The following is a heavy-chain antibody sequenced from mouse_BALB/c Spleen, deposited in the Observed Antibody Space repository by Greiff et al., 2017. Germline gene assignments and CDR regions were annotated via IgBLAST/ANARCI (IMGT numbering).Heavy chain of an antibody. J-gene: IGHJ2*01. CDR2: IYPGNVNT. CDR1: GYTFTSYY. Sequence: VQLQQSGPELVKPGASVRISCKASGYTFTSYYIHWVKQRPGQGLEWIGWIYPGNVNTKYNEKFKGKATLTADKSSSTAYMQLSSLTSEDSAVYFCARFDYSFDYWGQGTTLTVSS. V-gene: IGHV1S56*01. CDR3: ARFDYSFDY. D-gene: IGHD2-4*01.